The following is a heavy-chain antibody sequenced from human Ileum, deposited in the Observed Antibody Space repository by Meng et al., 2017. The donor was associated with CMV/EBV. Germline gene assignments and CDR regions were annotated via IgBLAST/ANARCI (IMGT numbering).Heavy chain of an antibody. Sequence: GGSISSGGYSWSWIRQPPRKGLEWIGYIYHSGSTYYNPSLKSRVTISIDRSKNQFSLKLSSVTAADTAVYCCAREGSITGTTAVLDPWGQGTLVTVSS. CDR3: AREGSITGTTAVLDP. V-gene: IGHV4-30-2*01. CDR1: GGSISSGGYS. J-gene: IGHJ5*02. D-gene: IGHD1-20*01. CDR2: IYHSGST.